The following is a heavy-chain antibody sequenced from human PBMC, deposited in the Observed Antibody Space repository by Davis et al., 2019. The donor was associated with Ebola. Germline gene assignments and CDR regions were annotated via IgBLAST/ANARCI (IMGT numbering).Heavy chain of an antibody. CDR3: ARAMAITGTYYYGMDV. Sequence: PSETLSLTCTVSGGSISSYYWSWIRQPPGKGLEWIGYIYYSGSTYYNPSLKSRVTISVDTSKNQFSLKLSSVTAADTAVYYCARAMAITGTYYYGMDVWGQGTTVTVSS. J-gene: IGHJ6*02. D-gene: IGHD1-7*01. V-gene: IGHV4-59*08. CDR2: IYYSGST. CDR1: GGSISSYY.